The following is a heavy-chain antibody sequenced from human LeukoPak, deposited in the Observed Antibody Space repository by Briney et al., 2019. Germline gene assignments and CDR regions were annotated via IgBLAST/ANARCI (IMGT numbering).Heavy chain of an antibody. Sequence: GGSLRLSCAASGFTFSSYSMNWVRQAPGKGLEWVSVIYSGGSTYYADSVKGRFTISRDNSKNTLYLQMNSLRAEDTAVCYCARAPMTTVTTDDYWGQGTLVTVSS. J-gene: IGHJ4*02. D-gene: IGHD4-17*01. CDR3: ARAPMTTVTTDDY. CDR1: GFTFSSYS. V-gene: IGHV3-53*01. CDR2: IYSGGST.